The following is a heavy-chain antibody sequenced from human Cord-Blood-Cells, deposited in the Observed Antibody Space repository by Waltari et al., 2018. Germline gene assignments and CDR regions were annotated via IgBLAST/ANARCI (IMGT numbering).Heavy chain of an antibody. D-gene: IGHD3-16*01. CDR2: IKHSGST. J-gene: IGHJ4*02. Sequence: QVQLQQWGAGLLKPSETLSLTCAAYGGSFSGYYWSWIRQPPGKGLGWIGEIKHSGSTNNNPTRKSRGTISVDTSKNQFSLKLGSVTAADTAVYYCARGLMLKVGGSPYWGQGTLVTVSS. CDR1: GGSFSGYY. V-gene: IGHV4-34*04. CDR3: ARGLMLKVGGSPY.